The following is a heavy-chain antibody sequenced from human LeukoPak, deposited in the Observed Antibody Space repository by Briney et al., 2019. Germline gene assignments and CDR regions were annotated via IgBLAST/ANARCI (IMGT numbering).Heavy chain of an antibody. Sequence: PSETLSLTCTVSGYSISSGYYWGWIRQPPGKGLEWIGSIYHSGSTYYNPSLKSRVTISVDTSKNQFPLKLSSVTAADTAVYYCARGRYSSSFRSGPSPQYYFDYWGQGTLVTVSS. V-gene: IGHV4-38-2*02. CDR2: IYHSGST. CDR3: ARGRYSSSFRSGPSPQYYFDY. D-gene: IGHD6-6*01. CDR1: GYSISSGYY. J-gene: IGHJ4*02.